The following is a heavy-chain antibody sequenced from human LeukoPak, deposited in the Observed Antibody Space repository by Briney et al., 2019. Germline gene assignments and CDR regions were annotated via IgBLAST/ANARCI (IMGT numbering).Heavy chain of an antibody. D-gene: IGHD3-9*01. Sequence: PSETLSLTCAVSGGSISSGGYSWSWIRQPPGKGLEWIGYIYHSGSTYYNPSLKSRVTISVDRSKNQFSLKLSSVTAADTAVYYCARVILTGYYPSHWFDPWGQGTLVTVSS. V-gene: IGHV4-30-2*01. CDR2: IYHSGST. CDR1: GGSISSGGYS. J-gene: IGHJ5*02. CDR3: ARVILTGYYPSHWFDP.